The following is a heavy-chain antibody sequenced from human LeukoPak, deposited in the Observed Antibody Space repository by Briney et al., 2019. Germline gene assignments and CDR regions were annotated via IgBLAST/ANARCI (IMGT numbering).Heavy chain of an antibody. J-gene: IGHJ4*02. CDR2: IWYDERTK. CDR3: AREWGRIAVAGGPGY. CDR1: GFIFSNYG. Sequence: GGSLRLSCEVSGFIFSNYGMHWGRQAPGKGLEWVALIWYDERTKFHADSVRGRFTISRDNSANTLYLQMSSLRVEDTAVYYCAREWGRIAVAGGPGYWGQGALVTVSS. V-gene: IGHV3-33*01. D-gene: IGHD6-19*01.